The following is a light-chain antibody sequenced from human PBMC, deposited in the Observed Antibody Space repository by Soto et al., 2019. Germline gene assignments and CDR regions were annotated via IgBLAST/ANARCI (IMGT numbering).Light chain of an antibody. Sequence: EIVMTQSPATLSVTPEERATLSCRASQSVSSNLAWYQQKPGQAPRLLIYGASTRATDVPARFSGSGSGTEFTLTISSLQSEDFAVYYCQQCNNWPPWTFGQGTKVEIK. CDR3: QQCNNWPPWT. CDR2: GAS. J-gene: IGKJ1*01. V-gene: IGKV3-15*01. CDR1: QSVSSN.